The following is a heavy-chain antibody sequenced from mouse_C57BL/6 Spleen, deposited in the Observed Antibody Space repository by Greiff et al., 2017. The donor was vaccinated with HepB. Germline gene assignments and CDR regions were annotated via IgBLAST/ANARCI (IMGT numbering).Heavy chain of an antibody. J-gene: IGHJ3*01. CDR2: ISYSGST. CDR3: ARGTYGNAFAY. CDR1: GYSITSGYD. V-gene: IGHV3-1*01. Sequence: EVKVVESGPGMVKPSQSLSLTCTVTGYSITSGYDWHWIRHFPGNKLEWMGYISYSGSTNYNPSLKSRISITHDTSKNHFFLKLNSVTTEDTATYYCARGTYGNAFAYWGQGTLVTVSA. D-gene: IGHD2-1*01.